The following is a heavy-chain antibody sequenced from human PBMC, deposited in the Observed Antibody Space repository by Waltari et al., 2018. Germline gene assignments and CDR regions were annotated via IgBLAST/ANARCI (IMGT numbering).Heavy chain of an antibody. CDR2: KWYDGSNK. J-gene: IGHJ4*02. V-gene: IGHV3-33*01. CDR3: ARDWGSFDY. CDR1: GFTFSRSG. Sequence: QVQLVESGGGVVQPGRSLRLSCAASGFTFSRSGMHWVRQAPGKGLEWVAVKWYDGSNKYYADSVKGRFTISRDNSKNTLYLQMNSLRAEDTAVYYCARDWGSFDYWGQGTLVTVSS. D-gene: IGHD3-16*01.